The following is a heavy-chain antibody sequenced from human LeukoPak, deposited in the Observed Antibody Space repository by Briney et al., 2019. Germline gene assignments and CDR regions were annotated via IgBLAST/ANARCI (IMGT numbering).Heavy chain of an antibody. V-gene: IGHV3-11*06. CDR2: ISSSSSYT. D-gene: IGHD2-2*01. Sequence: GRSLRLSCAASGFTFDDYAMHWVRQAPGKGLEWVSYISSSSSYTNYADSVKGRFTISRDNAKNSLYLQMNSLRAEDTAVYYCAREGCSSTSCAFDYWGQGTLVTVSS. J-gene: IGHJ4*02. CDR3: AREGCSSTSCAFDY. CDR1: GFTFDDYA.